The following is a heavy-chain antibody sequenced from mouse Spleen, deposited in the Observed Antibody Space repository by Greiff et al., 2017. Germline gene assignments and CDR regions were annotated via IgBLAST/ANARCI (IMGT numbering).Heavy chain of an antibody. CDR3: ASPDGYSGGFAY. D-gene: IGHD2-3*01. Sequence: EVKVVESGGGLVQPGGSLKLSCATSGFTFSDYYMYWVRQTPEKRLEWVAYISNGGGSTYYPDTVKGRFTISRDNAKNTLYLQMSRLKSEDTAMYYCASPDGYSGGFAYWGQGTLVTVSA. J-gene: IGHJ3*01. CDR2: ISNGGGST. CDR1: GFTFSDYY. V-gene: IGHV5-12*02.